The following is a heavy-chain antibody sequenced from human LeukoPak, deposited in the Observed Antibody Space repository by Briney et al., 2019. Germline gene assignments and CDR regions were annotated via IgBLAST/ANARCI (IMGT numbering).Heavy chain of an antibody. CDR3: AKTASGNLYDAFDI. CDR2: ISNSAGSSTTI. CDR1: GFTFSDHY. J-gene: IGHJ3*02. V-gene: IGHV3-11*01. Sequence: PGGSLRLSCAASGFTFSDHYLSWIRQAPGKGLEWVSYISNSAGSSTTIYYADSVKGRFTISRDNSQNTLYLQMNSLRAEDTAVYYCAKTASGNLYDAFDIWGQGTMVTVSS. D-gene: IGHD1-14*01.